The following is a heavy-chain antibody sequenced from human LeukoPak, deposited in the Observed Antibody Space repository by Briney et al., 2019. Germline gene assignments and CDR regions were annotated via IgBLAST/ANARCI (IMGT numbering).Heavy chain of an antibody. Sequence: ASVKVSCKASGYTFTSYGISWVRQAPGQGLEWMGWISAYNGNTNYAQKFQGRVTITADKSTSTAYMELSSLRSEDTAVYYCARAVEMATITGNWFDPWGQGTLVTVSS. D-gene: IGHD5-24*01. V-gene: IGHV1-18*01. CDR2: ISAYNGNT. J-gene: IGHJ5*02. CDR1: GYTFTSYG. CDR3: ARAVEMATITGNWFDP.